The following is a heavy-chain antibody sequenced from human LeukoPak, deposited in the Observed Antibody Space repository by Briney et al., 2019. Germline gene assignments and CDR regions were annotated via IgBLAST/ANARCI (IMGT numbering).Heavy chain of an antibody. V-gene: IGHV3-33*08. Sequence: PGGSLRLSCAASGFTVSSNYMSWVRQAPGKGLEWVALIWYDGSKKYYADSVKGRSTISRDNSKNMLYLQMNSLRDEDTAVYYCARLSGSSLDYWGQGTLVTVSS. CDR2: IWYDGSKK. CDR1: GFTVSSNY. D-gene: IGHD1-26*01. J-gene: IGHJ4*02. CDR3: ARLSGSSLDY.